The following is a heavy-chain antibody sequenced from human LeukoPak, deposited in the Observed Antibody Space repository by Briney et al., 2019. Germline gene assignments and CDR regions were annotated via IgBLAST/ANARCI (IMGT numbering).Heavy chain of an antibody. D-gene: IGHD6-19*01. J-gene: IGHJ3*02. Sequence: SETLSLTCTVSGGSISSYYWSWIRQPPGKGLEWIGEIYHSGSTNYNPSLKSRVTISVDKSKNQFSLKLSSVTAADTAVYYCARVKGFSGWHAFDIWGQGTMVTVSS. CDR3: ARVKGFSGWHAFDI. CDR2: IYHSGST. CDR1: GGSISSYY. V-gene: IGHV4-59*12.